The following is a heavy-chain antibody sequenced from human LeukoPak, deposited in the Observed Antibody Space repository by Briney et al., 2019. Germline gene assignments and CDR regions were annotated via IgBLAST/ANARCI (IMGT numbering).Heavy chain of an antibody. CDR2: ISSGATTI. V-gene: IGHV3-48*03. D-gene: IGHD3-10*01. J-gene: IGHJ3*02. CDR1: GFTFNSYE. Sequence: PGGSLRLSCAASGFTFNSYEFYWVRQAPGKGLKWIAYISSGATTIKYAGSVKGQFTISRDDAKKSVFLQMNSLRDDDTAIYYCGAGRQFIGAFDIWGQGTLVTVSS. CDR3: GAGRQFIGAFDI.